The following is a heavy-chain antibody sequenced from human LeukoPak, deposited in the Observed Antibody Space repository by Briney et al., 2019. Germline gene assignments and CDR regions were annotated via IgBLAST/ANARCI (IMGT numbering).Heavy chain of an antibody. CDR3: AKVGSWAYSKFDY. D-gene: IGHD3-16*01. J-gene: IGHJ4*02. V-gene: IGHV4-38-2*02. Sequence: SETLSLTCTVSAYSISSGYYWGWIRQPPGKGLEWIGSIYHSGNTYYTPSLKSRLTISVDTSKNQFSLNLSSVTAADTAVYYCAKVGSWAYSKFDYWGQGTLVTVSS. CDR2: IYHSGNT. CDR1: AYSISSGYY.